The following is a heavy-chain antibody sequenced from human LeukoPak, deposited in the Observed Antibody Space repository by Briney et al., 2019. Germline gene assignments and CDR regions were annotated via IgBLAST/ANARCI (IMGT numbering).Heavy chain of an antibody. CDR3: ARLGVGTVLAFAP. D-gene: IGHD3-3*01. CDR1: GGSISSYY. Sequence: SETLSLTCTVSGGSISSYYWSWIRQPPGKGLEWIGYIYTSGSTNYNPSLKSRVTISVDTSKNQSSLQLSSVTAADTAVYYCARLGVGTVLAFAPWGQGTLVTVSP. CDR2: IYTSGST. J-gene: IGHJ5*02. V-gene: IGHV4-4*09.